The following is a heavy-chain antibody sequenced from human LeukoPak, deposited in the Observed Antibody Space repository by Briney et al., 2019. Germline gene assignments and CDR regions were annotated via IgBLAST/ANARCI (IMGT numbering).Heavy chain of an antibody. V-gene: IGHV3-23*01. J-gene: IGHJ6*02. CDR1: GFTFSSYA. CDR2: ISGSGGST. CDR3: AKASAAGYYYYGMDV. D-gene: IGHD6-13*01. Sequence: GGSLRLSCAASGFTFSSYAMSWVRQAPGKGLEWVSAISGSGGSTYYADSVKGRFTISRDNSKNTLYLQMNSLRAEDTAVYYCAKASAAGYYYYGMDVWGQGITVTVSS.